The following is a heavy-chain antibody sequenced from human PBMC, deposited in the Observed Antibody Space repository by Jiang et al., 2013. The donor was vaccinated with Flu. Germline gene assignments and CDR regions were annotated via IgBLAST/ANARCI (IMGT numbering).Heavy chain of an antibody. J-gene: IGHJ3*02. CDR1: GYSISSGYY. D-gene: IGHD3-22*01. V-gene: IGHV4-38-2*02. CDR3: ARSGRAVQYYYDSSGLGVAFDI. CDR2: IYHSGST. Sequence: LLKPSETLSLTCTVSGYSISSGYYWGWIRQPPGKGLEWIGSIYHSGSTYYNPSLKSRVTISVDTSKNQFPLKLSSVTAADTAVYYCARSGRAVQYYYDSSGLGVAFDIWGQGTMVTVSS.